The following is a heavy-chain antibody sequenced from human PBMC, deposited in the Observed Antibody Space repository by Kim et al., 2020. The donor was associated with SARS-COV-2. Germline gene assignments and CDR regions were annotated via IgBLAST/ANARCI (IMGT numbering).Heavy chain of an antibody. Sequence: GGSLRLSCAASGFNFINYGMHWVRQAPGKGLEWVAVISFDGSDTKYADSVKGRFNISRDNSRNTLYLQMSSLRPEDTAVYYCATPPPDDASNVDVWGQGT. CDR2: ISFDGSDT. J-gene: IGHJ6*02. V-gene: IGHV3-30*03. CDR1: GFNFINYG. CDR3: ATPPPDDASNVDV.